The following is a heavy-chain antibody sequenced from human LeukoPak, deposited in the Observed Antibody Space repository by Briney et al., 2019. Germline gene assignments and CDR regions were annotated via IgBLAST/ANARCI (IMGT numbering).Heavy chain of an antibody. J-gene: IGHJ5*02. V-gene: IGHV4-59*08. CDR3: ARHLYYYDGVDL. CDR2: IYYSGST. Sequence: PSETLSLICTVSGDSIRGYYWSWIRQPPGKGLEWIGYIYYSGSTNYNPSLKSRVTISVDTSKSQFSLMVTSVTAADTAVYYCARHLYYYDGVDLWGQGTLATVSS. D-gene: IGHD3-22*01. CDR1: GDSIRGYY.